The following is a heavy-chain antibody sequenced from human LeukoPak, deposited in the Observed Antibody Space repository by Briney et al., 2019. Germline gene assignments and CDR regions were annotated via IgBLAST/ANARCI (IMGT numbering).Heavy chain of an antibody. CDR1: GFTFSSYA. J-gene: IGHJ4*02. V-gene: IGHV3-23*01. CDR2: ISGGGGST. CDR3: AKDIAAAGTGLGDY. Sequence: GGSLRLSCAASGFTFSSYAMSWVRQAPGKGLEWVSAISGGGGSTYYADSVKGRFTISRDNSKNTLYLQMNSLRAEDTAVYYCAKDIAAAGTGLGDYWGQGTLVTVSS. D-gene: IGHD6-13*01.